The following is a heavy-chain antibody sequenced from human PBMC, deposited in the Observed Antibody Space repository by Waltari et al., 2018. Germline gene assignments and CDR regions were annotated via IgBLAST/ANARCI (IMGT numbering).Heavy chain of an antibody. CDR1: GGSISSHY. D-gene: IGHD1-26*01. CDR3: ARVRVGYFDY. V-gene: IGHV4-59*11. CDR2: IYYSGST. Sequence: QVQLQESGPGLVKPSETLSLTCTVSGGSISSHYWSWIRQPPGKGLEWIGYIYYSGSTSYNPSLKSRVTISVDTSKNQFSLKLSSVTAADTAVYYCARVRVGYFDYWGQGTLVTVSS. J-gene: IGHJ4*02.